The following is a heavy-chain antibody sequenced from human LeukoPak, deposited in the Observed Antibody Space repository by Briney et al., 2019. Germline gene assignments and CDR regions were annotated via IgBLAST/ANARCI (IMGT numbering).Heavy chain of an antibody. CDR1: GFIFSNYA. CDR3: AKFGAAVGYDAFDI. V-gene: IGHV3-23*01. Sequence: GGSLRLSCAASGFIFSNYAMSWVRQAPGKGLEWVSAISGSGDSTNYADSVKGRFTIPRDNSKNTLYLQMNSLRAEDTAVYYCAKFGAAVGYDAFDIWGQGTMVTVSS. D-gene: IGHD6-13*01. J-gene: IGHJ3*02. CDR2: ISGSGDST.